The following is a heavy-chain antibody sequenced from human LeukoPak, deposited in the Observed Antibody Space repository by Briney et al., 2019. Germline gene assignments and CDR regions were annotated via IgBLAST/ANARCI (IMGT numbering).Heavy chain of an antibody. CDR1: GFTFNNYG. CDR2: IRYNGNNQ. J-gene: IGHJ4*02. D-gene: IGHD3-22*01. Sequence: PGGSLRLSCAASGFTFNNYGMHWVRQAPGKGLEWVAFIRYNGNNQYYADSVKGRFTISRDNSKNTLYLQMNSLRAEDTAVYYCARDLDYYDSSAVIMGGQGTLVTVSS. CDR3: ARDLDYYDSSAVIM. V-gene: IGHV3-30*02.